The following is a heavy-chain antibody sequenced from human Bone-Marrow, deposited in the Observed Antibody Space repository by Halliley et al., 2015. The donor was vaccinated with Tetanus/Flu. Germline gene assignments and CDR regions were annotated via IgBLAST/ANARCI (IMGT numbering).Heavy chain of an antibody. Sequence: SGHIYYADPVKGRFTISRDNAKNSLYLQMNSLGAGDTAVYHCARCNGGARYSANRYFNGIDVWGQGTTVTVSS. CDR3: ARCNGGARYSANRYFNGIDV. CDR2: SGHI. D-gene: IGHD2-21*02. J-gene: IGHJ6*02. V-gene: IGHV3-21*01.